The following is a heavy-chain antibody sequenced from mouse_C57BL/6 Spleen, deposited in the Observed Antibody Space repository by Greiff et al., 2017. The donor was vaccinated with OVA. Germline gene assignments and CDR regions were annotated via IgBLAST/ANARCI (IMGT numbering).Heavy chain of an antibody. D-gene: IGHD2-2*01. CDR2: IYPCDGET. V-gene: IGHV1-52*01. CDR3: ARGGYAVAY. Sequence: QVQLQQPGAELVRPGSSVKLSCKASGYTFTSYWMHWVKQRPVQGLEWIGNIYPCDGETTYNQKFKDKATLTVDKSSSTADMQLSSLTSEGAAGYYCARGGYAVAYWGQGTLVTVSA. CDR1: GYTFTSYW. J-gene: IGHJ3*01.